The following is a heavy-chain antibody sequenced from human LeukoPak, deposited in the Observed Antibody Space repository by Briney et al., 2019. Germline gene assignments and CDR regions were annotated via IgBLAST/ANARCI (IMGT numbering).Heavy chain of an antibody. CDR3: ARSRIGSSGWAYYYYMDV. CDR2: IIPIFGTA. V-gene: IGHV1-69*13. J-gene: IGHJ6*03. D-gene: IGHD6-19*01. Sequence: GASVKVSCKASGGTFSSYAISWVRQAPGQGLEWMGGIIPIFGTANYAQKFQGRVTITSDESTSTAHMELSSLRSEDTAVYYCARSRIGSSGWAYYYYMDVWGKGTTVTISS. CDR1: GGTFSSYA.